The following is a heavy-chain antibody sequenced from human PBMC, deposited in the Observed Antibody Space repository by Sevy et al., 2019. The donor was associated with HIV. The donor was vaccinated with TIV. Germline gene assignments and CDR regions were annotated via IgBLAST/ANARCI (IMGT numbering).Heavy chain of an antibody. Sequence: GGSLRLSCAASGFSVSSSCMSWVRQAPGKGLEWVSVIYSGGDTYYADSVKGRFTISRDKSKNTLYLQMSGLRAEDTAVYYCGRDDYTNYYYYGMDVWGQGTTVTVSS. V-gene: IGHV3-53*01. CDR3: GRDDYTNYYYYGMDV. CDR1: GFSVSSSC. D-gene: IGHD4-4*01. J-gene: IGHJ6*02. CDR2: IYSGGDT.